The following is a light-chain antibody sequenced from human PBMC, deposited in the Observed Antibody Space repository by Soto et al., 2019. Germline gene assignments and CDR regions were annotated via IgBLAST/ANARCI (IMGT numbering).Light chain of an antibody. CDR3: QQRDIWPWT. V-gene: IGKV3D-20*02. J-gene: IGKJ1*01. CDR2: GAS. CDR1: QTVSSNY. Sequence: EIILTQSPDTLSLSPGERATLSCRASQTVSSNYLAWCQQRPGQAPRLLIYGASTRAAGIPDRFSGSGSGTDFTLTITRLEPEDSAVYFCQQRDIWPWTFGQGTKVEIK.